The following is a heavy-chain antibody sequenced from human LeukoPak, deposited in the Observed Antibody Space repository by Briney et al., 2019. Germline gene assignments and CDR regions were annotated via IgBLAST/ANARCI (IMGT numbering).Heavy chain of an antibody. J-gene: IGHJ6*02. V-gene: IGHV3-7*03. D-gene: IGHD3-10*01. CDR2: IKQEGSEK. CDR1: GFTFGSFW. CDR3: ANTIVRGVASMDV. Sequence: PGGSLRLSCAASGFTFGSFWMSWVRQAPGKGLEWVANIKQEGSEKYYEGSVKGRFTISRDDARNSLYLQMNSLRAEDTAVYYCANTIVRGVASMDVWGQGTTVTVSS.